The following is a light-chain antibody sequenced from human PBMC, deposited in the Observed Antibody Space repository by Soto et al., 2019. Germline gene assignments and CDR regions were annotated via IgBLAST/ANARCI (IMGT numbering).Light chain of an antibody. Sequence: EIVLTQSPATLSLSPGERATLSCRASQSVSSYLAWYQQKPGQAPRLLIYVASNRANGIPARFSGSGSGTDFTVTIRCVGTEGLAVYYCQQRSNWPPTWTFGQGTKVEIK. CDR1: QSVSSY. V-gene: IGKV3-11*01. J-gene: IGKJ1*01. CDR2: VAS. CDR3: QQRSNWPPTWT.